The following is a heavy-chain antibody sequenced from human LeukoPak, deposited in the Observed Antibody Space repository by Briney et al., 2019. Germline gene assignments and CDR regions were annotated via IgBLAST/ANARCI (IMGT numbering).Heavy chain of an antibody. CDR3: AREGITVSHDLDY. CDR1: GFTFSTYS. D-gene: IGHD3-16*01. J-gene: IGHJ4*02. Sequence: GGSLRLSCAASGFTFSTYSMNWVRQAPGKGLKWVSYISSSSSTIYYADSVKGRFTISRDNAKNSLYLQMNSLRAEDTAVYYCAREGITVSHDLDYWGQGTLVTVSS. CDR2: ISSSSSTI. V-gene: IGHV3-48*01.